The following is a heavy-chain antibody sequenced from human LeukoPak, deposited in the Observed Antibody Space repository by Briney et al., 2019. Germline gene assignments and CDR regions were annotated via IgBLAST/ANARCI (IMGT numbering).Heavy chain of an antibody. D-gene: IGHD2-2*01. CDR2: INSDASDT. J-gene: IGHJ4*02. Sequence: QPGGSMKLSCAASGFTFSNFGINWVRHAPGKGRVWISHINSDASDTNYADFVKGRFTISRDNAKNTVYLQINSLRDEDTAVYYCARICSSTDCLIPDWGQGTLVTVSS. CDR1: GFTFSNFG. CDR3: ARICSSTDCLIPD. V-gene: IGHV3-74*01.